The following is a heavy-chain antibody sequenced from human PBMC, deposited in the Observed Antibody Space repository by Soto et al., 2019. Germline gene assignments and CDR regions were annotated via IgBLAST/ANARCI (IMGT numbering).Heavy chain of an antibody. CDR3: VRDDPGLGVDY. Sequence: EVHLEESGGGLVQPGGSLRLSCETSGFTFRNYWMHWVRQPPGKGPEWVSNIPSDGTDITYADSVRGRFTISRDDAKNTFYLQMNSLRVGDTAMYYCVRDDPGLGVDYWGQGTLVTVSS. CDR1: GFTFRNYW. D-gene: IGHD3-16*01. J-gene: IGHJ4*02. V-gene: IGHV3-74*03. CDR2: IPSDGTDI.